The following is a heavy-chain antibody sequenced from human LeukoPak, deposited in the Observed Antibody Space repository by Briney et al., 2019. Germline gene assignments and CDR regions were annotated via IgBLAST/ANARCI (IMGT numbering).Heavy chain of an antibody. CDR3: ARHRLYYDLRGGNWFDP. D-gene: IGHD3-3*01. J-gene: IGHJ5*02. CDR1: GGSISSGGYY. Sequence: SQTLSLTCAVSGGSISSGGYYWGWIRQPPGKGLEWIGSIYYSGSTYYNPSLKSRVTISVDTSKNQFSLKLSSVTAADTAVYYCARHRLYYDLRGGNWFDPWGQGTLVTVSS. V-gene: IGHV4-39*01. CDR2: IYYSGST.